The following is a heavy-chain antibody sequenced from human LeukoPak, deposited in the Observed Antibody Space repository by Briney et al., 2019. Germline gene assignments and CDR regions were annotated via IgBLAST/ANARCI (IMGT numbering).Heavy chain of an antibody. CDR1: GGSISSSNW. D-gene: IGHD2-15*01. CDR3: ARGSDCSGGSCYPGWFDP. Sequence: PSETLSLTCAVSGGSISSSNWWSWVRQPPGKGLEWIGEIYHSGSTNYNPSLKSRVTISVDTSKNQFSLKLSSVTAADTAVYYCARGSDCSGGSCYPGWFDPWGQGTLVTVSS. J-gene: IGHJ5*02. V-gene: IGHV4-4*02. CDR2: IYHSGST.